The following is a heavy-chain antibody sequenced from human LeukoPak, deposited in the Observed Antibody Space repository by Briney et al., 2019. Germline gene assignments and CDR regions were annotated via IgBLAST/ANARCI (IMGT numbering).Heavy chain of an antibody. CDR2: IYTSGST. CDR3: ARGALDYDFWSGYSYYFDY. D-gene: IGHD3-3*01. V-gene: IGHV4-4*07. J-gene: IGHJ4*02. CDR1: GGSISSYY. Sequence: SETLSLTCTVSGGSISSYYWSWIRQPAGKGLEWIGRIYTSGSTNYNPSLKSRVTMAVDKSKKQFAIKLSSVTAADTAVYYCARGALDYDFWSGYSYYFDYWGQGTLVTVSS.